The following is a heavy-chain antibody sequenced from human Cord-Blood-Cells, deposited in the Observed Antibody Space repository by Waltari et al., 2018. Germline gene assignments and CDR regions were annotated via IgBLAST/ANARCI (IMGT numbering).Heavy chain of an antibody. Sequence: QVQLQQWGAGLLKPSETLSLTCAVYGGSFSGYYWSWIRQPPGKGLEWIGEINHSGSTNYNPALKSRVTISVDTSKNQFSLKLSSVTAADTAVYYCASYMVRGVIMRTLAFQHWGQGTLVTVSS. D-gene: IGHD3-10*01. CDR3: ASYMVRGVIMRTLAFQH. CDR1: GGSFSGYY. J-gene: IGHJ1*01. CDR2: INHSGST. V-gene: IGHV4-34*01.